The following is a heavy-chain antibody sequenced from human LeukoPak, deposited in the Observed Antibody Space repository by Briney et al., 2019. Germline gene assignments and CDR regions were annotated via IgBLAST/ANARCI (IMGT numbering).Heavy chain of an antibody. CDR1: GGSISSYY. V-gene: IGHV4-59*01. Sequence: SETLSLTCTVSGGSISSYYWSWIRQPPGKGLEWIGYIYYSGSTNYNPSLKSRVTISVDTSKNQFSLKLSSVTAADTAVYYCARVMENSSSWYNYYYYMDVWGKGTTVTVSS. D-gene: IGHD6-13*01. J-gene: IGHJ6*03. CDR2: IYYSGST. CDR3: ARVMENSSSWYNYYYYMDV.